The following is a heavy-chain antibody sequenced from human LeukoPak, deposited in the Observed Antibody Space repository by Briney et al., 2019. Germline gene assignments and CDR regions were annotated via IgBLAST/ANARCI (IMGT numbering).Heavy chain of an antibody. D-gene: IGHD1-26*01. CDR1: GYSISSGYC. J-gene: IGHJ4*02. CDR3: ARFRVGD. Sequence: SETLSLTCTVSGYSISSGYCWGWIRQPPGKGLEWIGSIYHSGSTYYNPSLKSRVTISVDTSKNQFSLKLSSVTAADTAVYYCARFRVGDWGQGTLVTVSS. V-gene: IGHV4-38-2*02. CDR2: IYHSGST.